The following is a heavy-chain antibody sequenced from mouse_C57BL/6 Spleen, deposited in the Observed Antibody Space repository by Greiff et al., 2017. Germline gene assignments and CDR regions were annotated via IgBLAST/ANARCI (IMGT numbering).Heavy chain of an antibody. D-gene: IGHD1-1*01. Sequence: QVQLQQPGAELVKPGASVKLSCKASGYTFTSYWMQWVKQRPGQGLEWIGEIDPSDSYTNYNQKFKGKATLTVDTSSSTAYMQLSSLTSEDSAVYYCARRTVVAYYYAMDYGGQGTSVTVSS. CDR1: GYTFTSYW. V-gene: IGHV1-50*01. CDR2: IDPSDSYT. CDR3: ARRTVVAYYYAMDY. J-gene: IGHJ4*01.